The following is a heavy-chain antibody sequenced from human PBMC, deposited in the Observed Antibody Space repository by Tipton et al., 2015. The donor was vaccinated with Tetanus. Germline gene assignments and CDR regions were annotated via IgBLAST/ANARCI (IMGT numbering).Heavy chain of an antibody. J-gene: IGHJ6*02. CDR3: AESKKRVGAMGPDYYGMDV. Sequence: QLVQSGAEVKKPGASVKVSCKASGYTFTSYYMHWVRQAPGQGLEWMGIINPSGGSTSYAQKFQSRVTMTRDTSTSTVYMELSSLRSEGTAVYYCAESKKRVGAMGPDYYGMDVWGQGTTVTVSS. V-gene: IGHV1-46*01. D-gene: IGHD1-26*01. CDR1: GYTFTSYY. CDR2: INPSGGST.